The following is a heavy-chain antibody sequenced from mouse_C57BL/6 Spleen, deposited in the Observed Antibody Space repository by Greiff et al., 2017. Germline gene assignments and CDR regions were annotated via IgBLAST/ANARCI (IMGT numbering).Heavy chain of an antibody. Sequence: QVQLQQSGAELVKPGASVKISCKASGYAFSSYWMNWVKQRPGKGLEWIGQIYPGDGDTNYNGKFKGKATLTADKSSSTAYMQLSSLTSEDSAVYFCASSPYYYGSSYVYAMDYWGQGTSVTVSS. CDR1: GYAFSSYW. V-gene: IGHV1-80*01. CDR3: ASSPYYYGSSYVYAMDY. D-gene: IGHD1-1*01. CDR2: IYPGDGDT. J-gene: IGHJ4*01.